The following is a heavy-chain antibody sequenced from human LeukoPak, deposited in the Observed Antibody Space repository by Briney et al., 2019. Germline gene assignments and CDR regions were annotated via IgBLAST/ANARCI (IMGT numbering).Heavy chain of an antibody. J-gene: IGHJ4*02. V-gene: IGHV3-30*18. CDR3: AKDLLGGGSY. D-gene: IGHD3-16*01. CDR1: GFTFSSHG. Sequence: GGSLRLSCAASGFTFSSHGMHWVRQAPGKGLEWVAVISYDGSNKYYADSVKGRFTISRDNSKNTLYLQMNSLRAEDTAVYYCAKDLLGGGSYWGQGTLVTVSS. CDR2: ISYDGSNK.